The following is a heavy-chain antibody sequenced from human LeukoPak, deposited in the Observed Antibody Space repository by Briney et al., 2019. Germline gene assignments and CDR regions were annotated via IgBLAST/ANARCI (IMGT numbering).Heavy chain of an antibody. CDR1: GFTFGSFT. D-gene: IGHD6-19*01. CDR3: AKDQGPIAVAGEDFDY. CDR2: IRGTDTNT. J-gene: IGHJ4*02. V-gene: IGHV3-23*01. Sequence: GGSLRLSCAASGFTFGSFTMSWVRQAPGRSLEWVSAIRGTDTNTYYADSVRGRFTISRDNSNNTLFLQMNGLRAEDTAVYYCAKDQGPIAVAGEDFDYWGQGTLVTVSS.